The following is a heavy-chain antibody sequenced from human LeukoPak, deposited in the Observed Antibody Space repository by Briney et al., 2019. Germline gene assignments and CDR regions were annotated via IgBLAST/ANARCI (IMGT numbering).Heavy chain of an antibody. V-gene: IGHV3-48*03. CDR1: RFTFISYG. CDR3: AIDARSFGGVIPYFDY. Sequence: GGSLRLSCAASRFTFISYGRHGVRQAPGKGVEWVSYICCGGETIYSADSVNRRFTISRDNAKTSQYLQMNSLRREATAAHYVAIDARSFGGVIPYFDYWGQGTLVTVSS. D-gene: IGHD3-16*01. J-gene: IGHJ4*02. CDR2: ICCGGETI.